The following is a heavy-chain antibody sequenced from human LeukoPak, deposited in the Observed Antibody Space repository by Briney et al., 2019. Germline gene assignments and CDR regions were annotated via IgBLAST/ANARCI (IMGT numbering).Heavy chain of an antibody. J-gene: IGHJ5*02. Sequence: PGGSLRLSCAASGFTFDDYAMHWVRQAPGKGLEWVSGISWNSGSIGYADSVKGRSTISRDNAKNSLYLQMNSLRAEDTALYYCAKGSVVVPAGDWFDPWGQGTLVTVSS. CDR2: ISWNSGSI. CDR3: AKGSVVVPAGDWFDP. CDR1: GFTFDDYA. V-gene: IGHV3-9*01. D-gene: IGHD2-2*01.